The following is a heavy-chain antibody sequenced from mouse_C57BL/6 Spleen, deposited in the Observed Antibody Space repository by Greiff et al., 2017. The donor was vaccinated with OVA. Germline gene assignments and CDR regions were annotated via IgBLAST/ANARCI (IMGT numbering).Heavy chain of an antibody. CDR3: ARDYYGHWYFDV. Sequence: QVQLQQPGAELVKPGASVKMSCKASGYTFTSYWITWVKQRPGQGLEWIGDIYPGSGSTNYNEKLKSKATLTVDTSSSTAYMQLSSLTSEDSAVYYCARDYYGHWYFDVWGTGTTVTVSS. J-gene: IGHJ1*03. CDR1: GYTFTSYW. D-gene: IGHD1-2*01. V-gene: IGHV1-55*01. CDR2: IYPGSGST.